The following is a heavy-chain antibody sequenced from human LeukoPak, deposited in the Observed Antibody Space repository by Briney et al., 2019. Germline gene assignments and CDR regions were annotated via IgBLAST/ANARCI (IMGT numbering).Heavy chain of an antibody. V-gene: IGHV4-34*01. D-gene: IGHD3-22*01. CDR2: INHSGST. CDR3: ARVIASRGYWFDP. CDR1: GGSFSGYY. J-gene: IGHJ5*02. Sequence: SETLSLTCAVYGGSFSGYYWSWIRQPPGKGLEWIGEINHSGSTNYNPSLKSRVTISVDTSKNQFSLKLSSLRSEDTAVYYCARVIASRGYWFDPWGQGTLVTVSS.